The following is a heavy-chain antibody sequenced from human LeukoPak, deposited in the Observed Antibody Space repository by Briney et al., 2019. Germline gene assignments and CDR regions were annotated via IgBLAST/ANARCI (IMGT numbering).Heavy chain of an antibody. CDR1: GGPISSNAYY. V-gene: IGHV4-39*01. CDR2: IYSSVST. CDR3: AYSGSYGHLGY. Sequence: SETLSLTCTVSGGPISSNAYYWAWIRQPPGKGLEWIGSIYSSVSTYYNPSLKSRVTISVDTSKNQFSLRLSSVTAADTALYYCAYSGSYGHLGYWGQGTLVTVSS. J-gene: IGHJ4*02. D-gene: IGHD1-26*01.